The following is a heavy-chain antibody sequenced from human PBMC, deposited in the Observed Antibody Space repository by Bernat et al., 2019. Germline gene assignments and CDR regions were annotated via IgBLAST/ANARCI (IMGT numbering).Heavy chain of an antibody. CDR1: GFTFSSYA. Sequence: EVQLLESGGGLVQPGGSLRLSCAASGFTFSSYAMSWVRQAPGKGLEWVSAISGSGGSTYYADSGKGRLTISRDNSKNTLYLKMNSLRAEDTAVYYCAPTNRVQLGYCSGGSCDGEVVYWGQGTLVTVSS. CDR3: APTNRVQLGYCSGGSCDGEVVY. V-gene: IGHV3-23*01. CDR2: ISGSGGST. D-gene: IGHD2-15*01. J-gene: IGHJ4*02.